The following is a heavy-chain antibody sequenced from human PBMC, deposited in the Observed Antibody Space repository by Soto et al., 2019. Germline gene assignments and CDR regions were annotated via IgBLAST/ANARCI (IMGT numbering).Heavy chain of an antibody. J-gene: IGHJ6*02. CDR2: IYSGGST. V-gene: IGHV3-53*01. CDR1: GFTVSSNY. Sequence: EVQLVESGGGLIQPGGSLRLSCAASGFTVSSNYMSWVRQAPGKGLEWVSVIYSGGSTYYADSVKGRFTISRDNSKNTLYLQMNSLRAEDTAVYYCARDVGFPRSGGMDVWGQGTTVTVSS. D-gene: IGHD3-3*01. CDR3: ARDVGFPRSGGMDV.